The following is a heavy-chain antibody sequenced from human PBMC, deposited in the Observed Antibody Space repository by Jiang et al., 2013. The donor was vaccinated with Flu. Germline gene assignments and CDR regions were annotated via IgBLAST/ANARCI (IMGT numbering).Heavy chain of an antibody. Sequence: LLKPSETLSLTCAVYGGSFSGYYWSWIRQPPGKGLEWIGEINHSGSTNYNPSLKSRVTISVDTSKNQFSLKLSSVTAADTAVYYCARVPRRFGITGTTYYFDYWGQGTLVTVSS. V-gene: IGHV4-34*01. CDR2: INHSGST. CDR3: ARVPRRFGITGTTYYFDY. CDR1: GGSFSGYY. J-gene: IGHJ4*02. D-gene: IGHD1/OR15-1a*01.